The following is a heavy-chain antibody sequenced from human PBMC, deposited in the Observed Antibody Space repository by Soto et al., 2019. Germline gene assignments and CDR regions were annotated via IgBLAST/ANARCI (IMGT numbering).Heavy chain of an antibody. D-gene: IGHD3-22*01. CDR1: GFTFTSSA. CDR2: IVVGSGNT. J-gene: IGHJ4*02. V-gene: IGHV1-58*01. Sequence: SVKVSCKASGFTFTSSAVQWVRQARGQRLEWIGWIVVGSGNTNYAQKFQERVTITRDMSTSTAYMELSSLRSEDTAVYYCAVVPPEPYDSGGEYYFDYWGQGTLVTVSS. CDR3: AVVPPEPYDSGGEYYFDY.